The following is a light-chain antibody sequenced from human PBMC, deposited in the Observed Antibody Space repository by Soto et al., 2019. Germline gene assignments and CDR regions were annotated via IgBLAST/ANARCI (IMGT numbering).Light chain of an antibody. CDR2: DSS. Sequence: EIVLTQSPATLSLSPGERATLSCRASQSVSSYLAWYQHKPGQAPRLLIYDSSNRATGTPARFSGSGSGTEFTLTISILEAEDVAVYYCQQHSEWYTLGQGTRLEIK. J-gene: IGKJ2*01. CDR3: QQHSEWYT. CDR1: QSVSSY. V-gene: IGKV3-11*01.